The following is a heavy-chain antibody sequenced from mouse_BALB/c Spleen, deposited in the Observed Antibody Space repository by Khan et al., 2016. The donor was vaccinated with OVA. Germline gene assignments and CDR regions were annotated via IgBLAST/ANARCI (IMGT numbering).Heavy chain of an antibody. CDR3: ARTARIKY. V-gene: IGHV3-1*02. J-gene: IGHJ2*01. CDR1: GYSITSGYG. CDR2: ISYSGST. D-gene: IGHD1-2*01. Sequence: EVQLVESGPGLVKPSQSLSLTCTVTGYSITSGYGWYWLRQFPGNKLEWMGYISYSGSTNYNPSLKSRISITRDTSKNQFFLQLNSVTTEDTATYYCARTARIKYWGQGTTLTVSA.